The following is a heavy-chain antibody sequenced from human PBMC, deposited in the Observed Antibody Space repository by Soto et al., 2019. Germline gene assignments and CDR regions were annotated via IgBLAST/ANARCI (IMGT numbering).Heavy chain of an antibody. V-gene: IGHV4-31*03. CDR2: INYSGST. Sequence: QVQLQESGPGLVKPSQTLSLTCTVSGGSISSGCYYWSWIRQHPGKGLEWIGYINYSGSTYYNPSRKSRITISLDTSRNQFSLTLTSVTAADTAGYYCAREGRCVGSDYGVASWGQGTLVTVSS. CDR1: GGSISSGCYY. D-gene: IGHD5-12*01. CDR3: AREGRCVGSDYGVAS. J-gene: IGHJ4*02.